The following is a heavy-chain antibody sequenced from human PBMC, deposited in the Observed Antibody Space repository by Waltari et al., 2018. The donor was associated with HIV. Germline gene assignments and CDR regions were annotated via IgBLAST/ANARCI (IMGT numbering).Heavy chain of an antibody. CDR3: ARDLVTNGVQN. V-gene: IGHV4-4*07. CDR2: IYTSGST. D-gene: IGHD2-8*01. J-gene: IGHJ4*02. Sequence: QVQLPESGTGLVKPSATLSLHSTAPGGPISRYSRSWIRQPAGKGLEWIGRIYTSGSTNYNPSLKSRVTMSVDTSKNQFSLKLGSVTAADTAVYYCARDLVTNGVQNWGQGTLVTVSS. CDR1: GGPISRYS.